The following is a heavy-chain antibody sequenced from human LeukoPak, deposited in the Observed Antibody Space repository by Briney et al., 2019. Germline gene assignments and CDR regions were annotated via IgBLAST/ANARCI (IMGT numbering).Heavy chain of an antibody. CDR3: ARLGYDYVWGSYRRIKGNDY. J-gene: IGHJ4*02. V-gene: IGHV4-39*01. Sequence: SETLSLTCTVSGGSISSSSYYWGWIRQPPGMGLEWIGTVYYSGSTYYNPSLKSRVTISVDTSKNQFSLKLSSVTAADTAVYYCARLGYDYVWGSYRRIKGNDYWGQGTLVTVSS. D-gene: IGHD3-16*02. CDR2: VYYSGST. CDR1: GGSISSSSYY.